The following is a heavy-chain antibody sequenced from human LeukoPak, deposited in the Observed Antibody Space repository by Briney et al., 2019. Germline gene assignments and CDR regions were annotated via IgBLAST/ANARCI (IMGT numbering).Heavy chain of an antibody. CDR3: ARERGHSSGWYDY. D-gene: IGHD6-19*01. J-gene: IGHJ4*02. CDR2: IYSGGST. CDR1: GFTVSSNY. V-gene: IGHV3-66*01. Sequence: PGGFLRLSCAASGFTVSSNYMSWVRQAPGKGQEWVSAIYSGGSTYYADSVKGRFTISRDNSKNTLYLQMNSLRAEDTAVYYCARERGHSSGWYDYWGQGTLVTVSS.